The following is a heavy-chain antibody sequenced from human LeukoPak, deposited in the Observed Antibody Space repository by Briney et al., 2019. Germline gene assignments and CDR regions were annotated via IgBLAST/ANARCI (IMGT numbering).Heavy chain of an antibody. CDR3: ATGVVAATPGYFDL. CDR1: GFTFTSYA. J-gene: IGHJ2*01. D-gene: IGHD2-15*01. CDR2: ISVSGGST. V-gene: IGHV3-23*01. Sequence: QPGGSLRLSCAASGFTFTSYAMSWVRQAPGKGLEWVSSISVSGGSTYYADSVKGRFTISRDNSKNTLYLQMNSLRAEDTAVYYCATGVVAATPGYFDLWGRGTLVAVSS.